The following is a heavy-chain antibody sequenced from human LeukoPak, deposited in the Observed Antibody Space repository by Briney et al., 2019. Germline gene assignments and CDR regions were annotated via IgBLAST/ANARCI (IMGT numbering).Heavy chain of an antibody. J-gene: IGHJ2*01. D-gene: IGHD1-1*01. CDR1: GYTFTSYY. Sequence: ASGKVSCKASGYTFTSYYMHWVRQAPGQGLEWMGIINPSGGSTSYAQKFQGRVTMTRDTSTSTVYMELSSLRSEDTAVYYCARDLERRRGPTYFDLWGRGTLVTVSS. CDR2: INPSGGST. CDR3: ARDLERRRGPTYFDL. V-gene: IGHV1-46*01.